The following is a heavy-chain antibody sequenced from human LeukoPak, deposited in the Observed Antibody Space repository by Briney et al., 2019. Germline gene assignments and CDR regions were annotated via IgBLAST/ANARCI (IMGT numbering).Heavy chain of an antibody. J-gene: IGHJ3*02. D-gene: IGHD5-18*01. CDR1: GYSISSGYY. CDR2: IYHSGST. Sequence: SETLSLTCTVSGYSISSGYYWGWIRQPPGKGLEWIGSIYHSGSTYYNPSLKSRVTISVDTSKNQFSLKLSSVTAADTAVYYCARDGRYSYGPDAFDIWGQGTMVTVSS. CDR3: ARDGRYSYGPDAFDI. V-gene: IGHV4-38-2*02.